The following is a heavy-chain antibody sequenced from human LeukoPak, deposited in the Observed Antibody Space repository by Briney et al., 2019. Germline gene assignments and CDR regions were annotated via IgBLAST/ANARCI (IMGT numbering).Heavy chain of an antibody. CDR1: GDSFSSHY. Sequence: SETLSLTCAVSGDSFSSHYWTWIRQPPGRGLEWIGCISYIGPTNYNPSLKSRVTISIDTSKNQFSLKLSSVTTADTAVYYCARDLVTVTKGFDIWGLGTMVSVSS. CDR2: ISYIGPT. D-gene: IGHD4-17*01. V-gene: IGHV4-59*11. CDR3: ARDLVTVTKGFDI. J-gene: IGHJ3*02.